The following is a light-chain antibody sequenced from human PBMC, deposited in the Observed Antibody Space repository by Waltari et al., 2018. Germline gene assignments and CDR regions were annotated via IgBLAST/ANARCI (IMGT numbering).Light chain of an antibody. J-gene: IGLJ2*01. Sequence: QSALTHPASVSGSPGQSITISCTGTSSDIGRYNQVSWYQYHPGKAPKVVIYEVIKRPSGVSNRFSGSKSGNTASLTISGLQAEDEADYYCCSYAGSRDVVFGGGTKLTVL. CDR3: CSYAGSRDVV. CDR1: SSDIGRYNQ. CDR2: EVI. V-gene: IGLV2-23*02.